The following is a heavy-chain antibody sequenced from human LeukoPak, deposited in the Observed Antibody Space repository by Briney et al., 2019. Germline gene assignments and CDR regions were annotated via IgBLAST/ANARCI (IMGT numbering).Heavy chain of an antibody. CDR2: IDSDGSST. CDR3: ALIGLDSSGYYYDYLDY. CDR1: GFTFKNYW. V-gene: IGHV3-74*01. D-gene: IGHD3-22*01. J-gene: IGHJ4*02. Sequence: AGGTLRLSCAASGFTFKNYWMHWVRQAPGKGLVWVSRIDSDGSSTNYADSVKGRFTISRDNAKNTLYLQMNSLRAEDTAVYYCALIGLDSSGYYYDYLDYWGQGTLVTVSS.